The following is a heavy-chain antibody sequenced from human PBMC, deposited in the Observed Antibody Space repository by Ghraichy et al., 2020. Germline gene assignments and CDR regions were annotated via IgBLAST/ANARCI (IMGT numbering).Heavy chain of an antibody. Sequence: GGSLRLSCAASGFIFSNYAMSWVRQAPGKGLEWVSDINGSGGTTYYADSVKGRFTISRDNSKNTLYLQMNSLRIEDTAIYYCTNPPTVTSLGIENWGQGNLVTVSS. D-gene: IGHD4-17*01. CDR1: GFIFSNYA. V-gene: IGHV3-23*01. CDR2: INGSGGTT. CDR3: TNPPTVTSLGIEN. J-gene: IGHJ4*02.